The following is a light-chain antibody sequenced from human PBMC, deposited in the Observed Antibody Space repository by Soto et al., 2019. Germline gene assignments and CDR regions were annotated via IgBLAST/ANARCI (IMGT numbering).Light chain of an antibody. CDR3: QQLNSFPIP. Sequence: IQLTQSPSSLSASVGDRVTISCRAGQGIANFLAWYQQKPGKAPKLLIYGASTLQSGVPSRFSGSGSGTDFTLTISSLQPEDFATYYCQQLNSFPIPFGPGTKVVIK. J-gene: IGKJ3*01. CDR1: QGIANF. CDR2: GAS. V-gene: IGKV1-9*01.